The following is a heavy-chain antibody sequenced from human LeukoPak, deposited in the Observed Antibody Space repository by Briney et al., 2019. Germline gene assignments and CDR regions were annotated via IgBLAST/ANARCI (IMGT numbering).Heavy chain of an antibody. CDR2: INPNSGVT. D-gene: IGHD5-18*01. CDR1: GYTFTGYY. Sequence: GASVTVSCKTSGYTFTGYYMHWVRQAPGQGLEWMGWINPNSGVTDYAQKFQGRVTMTRDTSITTAYMEVSRLRSDDTAVYYCAVSYSYDYYFDYWGQGTLVTVSS. CDR3: AVSYSYDYYFDY. J-gene: IGHJ4*02. V-gene: IGHV1-2*02.